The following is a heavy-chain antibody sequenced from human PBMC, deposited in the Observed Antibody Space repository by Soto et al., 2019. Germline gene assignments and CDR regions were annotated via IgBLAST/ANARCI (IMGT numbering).Heavy chain of an antibody. Sequence: LSLTCSIYSGPFSGYYWSWIRQPPGKGLEWIGEISQSGNTNYSPSLKSRVSISIDTSKKQFSLNLASVSAADTAVYYCARAPKVSGSSQTRPDFWGQGTLVTVSS. CDR3: ARAPKVSGSSQTRPDF. J-gene: IGHJ4*02. CDR2: ISQSGNT. CDR1: SGPFSGYY. D-gene: IGHD6-6*01. V-gene: IGHV4-34*01.